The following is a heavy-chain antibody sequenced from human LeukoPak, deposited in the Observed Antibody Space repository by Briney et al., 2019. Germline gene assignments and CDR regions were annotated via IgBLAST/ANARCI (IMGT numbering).Heavy chain of an antibody. V-gene: IGHV1-69*05. D-gene: IGHD6-6*01. CDR1: GGTFSSYA. CDR3: ARDGGEYSSSSYFDY. J-gene: IGHJ4*02. Sequence: ASVKVSRKASGGTFSSYAISWVRQAPGQGLEWMGRIIPIFGTANYAQKFQGRVTITTDESTSTAYMELSSLRSEDTAVYYCARDGGEYSSSSYFDYWGQGTLVTVSS. CDR2: IIPIFGTA.